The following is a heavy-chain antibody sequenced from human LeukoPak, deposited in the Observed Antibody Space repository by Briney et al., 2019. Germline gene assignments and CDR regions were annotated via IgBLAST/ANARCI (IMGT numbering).Heavy chain of an antibody. CDR1: GDTFTDYY. J-gene: IGHJ4*02. CDR3: ATEGTIFGGEFDY. CDR2: VDPEDGEA. D-gene: IGHD3-3*01. V-gene: IGHV1-69-2*01. Sequence: SCKVSGDTFTDYYMHWVQQAPGKGLEWIGFVDPEDGEAIYAERFQGRVTITAHTSTDPAYMELSSLRSEDTAVYYCATEGTIFGGEFDYWGQGTLVTVSS.